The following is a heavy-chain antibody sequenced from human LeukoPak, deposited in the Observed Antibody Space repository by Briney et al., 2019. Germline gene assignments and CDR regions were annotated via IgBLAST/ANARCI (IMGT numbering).Heavy chain of an antibody. V-gene: IGHV3-33*08. CDR2: IWYDGSNK. CDR3: ARDAHYDFWSGYYSTWPLGY. J-gene: IGHJ4*02. CDR1: GFTFSSYA. Sequence: GGSLRLSCAASGFTFSSYAMHWVRQAPGKGLEWVAVIWYDGSNKYYADSVKGRFTISRDNAKNSLYLQMNSLRAEDTAVYYCARDAHYDFWSGYYSTWPLGYWGQGTLVTVSS. D-gene: IGHD3-3*01.